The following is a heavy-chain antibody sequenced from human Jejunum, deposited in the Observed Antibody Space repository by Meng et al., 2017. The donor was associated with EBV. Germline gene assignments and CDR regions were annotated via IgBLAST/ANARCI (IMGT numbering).Heavy chain of an antibody. CDR3: TTD. CDR2: IKAKIDGEAT. CDR1: GFRFSTAW. V-gene: IGHV3-15*01. J-gene: IGHJ4*02. Sequence: EVHLLGVGGGLVKPGGSLRLSCAASGFRFSTAWMNWVRQAPGKGLEWVGRIKAKIDGEATDYAAPVRGRFTISRDDSSSTLFLQMSTLKTEDTAVYYCTTDWGQGTLVTVSS.